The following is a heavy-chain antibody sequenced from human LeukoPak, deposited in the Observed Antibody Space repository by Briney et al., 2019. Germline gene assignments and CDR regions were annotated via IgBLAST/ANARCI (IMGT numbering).Heavy chain of an antibody. CDR2: ISSGSGTI. J-gene: IGHJ2*01. Sequence: QPGGSLRLSCAASGSTFSSYNINWVRRAPGKGLEWVSYISSGSGTIYYADSVKGRFTISGDNAKNSLFLQMNSLRAEDTAVYYCAALRGLQTWYFDLWGRGTLVTVSS. D-gene: IGHD4-17*01. CDR3: AALRGLQTWYFDL. CDR1: GSTFSSYN. V-gene: IGHV3-48*01.